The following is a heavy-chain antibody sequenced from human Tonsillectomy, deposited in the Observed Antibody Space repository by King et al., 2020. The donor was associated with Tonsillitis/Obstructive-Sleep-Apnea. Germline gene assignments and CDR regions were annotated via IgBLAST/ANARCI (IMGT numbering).Heavy chain of an antibody. CDR3: ARIHCINGVCYKLEGGFDY. CDR1: GFTFSSYA. D-gene: IGHD2-8*01. V-gene: IGHV3-64*07. Sequence: QLVQSGGGLVQPGGSLRLSCAAAGFTFSSYAMHWVRQAPGKGLEYVSAISNDGGRTYYADSVKGRFTISRDNSKNTLYLQMGSLRTEDTAVYYCARIHCINGVCYKLEGGFDYWGQGTLVTVSS. CDR2: ISNDGGRT. J-gene: IGHJ4*02.